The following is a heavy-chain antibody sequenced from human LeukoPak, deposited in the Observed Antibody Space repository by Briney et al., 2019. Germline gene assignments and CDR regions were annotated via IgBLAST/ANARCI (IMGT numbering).Heavy chain of an antibody. V-gene: IGHV1-46*01. D-gene: IGHD6-13*01. J-gene: IGHJ3*02. CDR3: ATRGHSSSWYSNAFDI. CDR2: INPSGGST. CDR1: GYTFTSYY. Sequence: GASVKVSCKASGYTFTSYYMHWVRQAPGQGLEWMGIINPSGGSTSYAQKFQGRVTMTEDTSTDTAYMELSSLRSEDTAVYYCATRGHSSSWYSNAFDIWGQGTMVTVSS.